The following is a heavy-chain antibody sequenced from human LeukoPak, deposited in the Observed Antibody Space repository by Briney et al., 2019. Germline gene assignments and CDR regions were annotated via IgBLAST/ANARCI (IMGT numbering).Heavy chain of an antibody. CDR3: AREWKKTGAFDY. CDR1: GFTFGDYA. Sequence: PGRSPRLSCTAYGFTFGDYAMSRVRQAPGKGLVWVSFINTDGSSTTYADSVKGRFTVSRDNAKNTLYLQMSGLRAEDTAVYYCAREWKKTGAFDYWGQGTLVTVSS. J-gene: IGHJ4*02. D-gene: IGHD1-1*01. V-gene: IGHV3-74*01. CDR2: INTDGSST.